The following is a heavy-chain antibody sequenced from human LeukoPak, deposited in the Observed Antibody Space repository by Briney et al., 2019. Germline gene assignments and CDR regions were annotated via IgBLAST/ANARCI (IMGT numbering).Heavy chain of an antibody. D-gene: IGHD6-13*01. CDR2: IYYSGST. CDR1: GVFISSNVYY. V-gene: IGHV4-30-4*01. CDR3: ARGGLSSSSWGLYYYYYGMDV. Sequence: SETLSLTCSVSGVFISSNVYYWSWIRQPPGKGLEWIGYIYYSGSTYYNPSLKSRVTISVDTSKNQFSLKLSSVTAADTAVYYCARGGLSSSSWGLYYYYYGMDVWGQGTTVTVSS. J-gene: IGHJ6*02.